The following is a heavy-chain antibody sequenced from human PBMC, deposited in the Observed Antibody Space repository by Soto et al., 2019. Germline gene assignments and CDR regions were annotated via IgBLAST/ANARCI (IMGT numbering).Heavy chain of an antibody. Sequence: TSETLSLTCTVSGGSISSYYWSWIRQPPGKGLEWIGYIYYSGSTNYNPSLKSRVTISVDTSKNQFYLKVNSVTAADTAVYYCARDLWGYCGTDCYPLDVWGQGTTVTVSS. V-gene: IGHV4-59*01. CDR2: IYYSGST. CDR3: ARDLWGYCGTDCYPLDV. J-gene: IGHJ6*02. D-gene: IGHD2-21*02. CDR1: GGSISSYY.